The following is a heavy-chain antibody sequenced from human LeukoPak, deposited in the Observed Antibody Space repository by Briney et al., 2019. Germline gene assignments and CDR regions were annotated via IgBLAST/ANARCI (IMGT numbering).Heavy chain of an antibody. V-gene: IGHV4-31*03. CDR3: AVGPHHYFDS. Sequence: SETLSLTCTVSGGSVNSGGYYGSWIRQHPGKGLEWIGYISYSGSTYYNPSLKSRLTISLDTSKNQFSLRLSSVNAADAAVYFCAVGPHHYFDSWGQGTLVTVSS. CDR2: ISYSGST. J-gene: IGHJ4*02. CDR1: GGSVNSGGYY.